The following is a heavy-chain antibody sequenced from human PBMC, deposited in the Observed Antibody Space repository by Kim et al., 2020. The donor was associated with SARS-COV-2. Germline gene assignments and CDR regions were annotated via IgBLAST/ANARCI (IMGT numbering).Heavy chain of an antibody. D-gene: IGHD3-22*01. Sequence: KLQGRVTMTTDTSTSTAYMELRSLRSDDTAVYYCARDRSYYYDSSGYFDYWGQGTLVTVSS. CDR3: ARDRSYYYDSSGYFDY. V-gene: IGHV1-18*01. J-gene: IGHJ4*02.